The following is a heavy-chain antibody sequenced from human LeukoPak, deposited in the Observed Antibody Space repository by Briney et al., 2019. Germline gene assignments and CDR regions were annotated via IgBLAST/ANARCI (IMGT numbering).Heavy chain of an antibody. V-gene: IGHV4-59*01. CDR3: ARDLSAGDYYYGMDV. J-gene: IGHJ6*02. D-gene: IGHD3-10*01. CDR1: GGSISGYY. CDR2: IYYSGST. Sequence: SETLSLTCTVSGGSISGYYWSWIRQPPGKGLEWIGYIYYSGSTNYNPSLKSRVTISVDTSKNQFSLKLSSVTAADTAVYYCARDLSAGDYYYGMDVWGQGTTVTVSS.